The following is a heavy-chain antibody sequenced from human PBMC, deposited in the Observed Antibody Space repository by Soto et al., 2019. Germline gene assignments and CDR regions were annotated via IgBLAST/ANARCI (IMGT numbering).Heavy chain of an antibody. J-gene: IGHJ6*02. CDR2: IWYDGSKK. CDR3: ARDASYYSLWSGYYPSRNGMDV. Sequence: QVQVVESGGGVVQPGRSLRLSCAASGFTFSSFGMHWVRQAPGKGLEWVSLIWYDGSKKSYGDSVKGRFTISRDNSRNTLYLQMNSLRADATAVYYCARDASYYSLWSGYYPSRNGMDVWGQGTTVTVSS. CDR1: GFTFSSFG. D-gene: IGHD3-3*01. V-gene: IGHV3-33*01.